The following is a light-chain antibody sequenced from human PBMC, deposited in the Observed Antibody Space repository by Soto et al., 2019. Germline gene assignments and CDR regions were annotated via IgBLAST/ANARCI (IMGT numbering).Light chain of an antibody. V-gene: IGLV2-11*01. CDR1: SSDVGGYNY. Sequence: ALTQPRSVSGSPGQSVTISCTGTSSDVGGYNYVSWYQQHPGKAPKLMIYDVSKRPSGVPDRFSGSKSGNTASLTISGLQAEDEADYYCCSYAGSYTGVFGTGTKVTVL. CDR3: CSYAGSYTGV. J-gene: IGLJ1*01. CDR2: DVS.